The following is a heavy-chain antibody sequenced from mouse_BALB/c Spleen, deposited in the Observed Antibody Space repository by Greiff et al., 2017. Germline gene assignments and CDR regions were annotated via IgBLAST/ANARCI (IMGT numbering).Heavy chain of an antibody. D-gene: IGHD2-4*01. CDR1: GFTFSSYA. CDR2: ISSGGSYT. Sequence: EVQVVESGGGLVKPGGSLKLSCAASGFTFSSYAMSWVRQSPEKRLEWVAEISSGGSYTYYPDTVTGRFTISRDNAKNNLYLQMSSLKSEDTAMYYCARGDYDGFAYWGQGTLVTVSA. J-gene: IGHJ3*01. V-gene: IGHV5-9-4*01. CDR3: ARGDYDGFAY.